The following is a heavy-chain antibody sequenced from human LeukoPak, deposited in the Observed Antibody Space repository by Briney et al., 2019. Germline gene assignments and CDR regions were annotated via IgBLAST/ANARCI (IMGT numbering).Heavy chain of an antibody. CDR3: ARDNYDFWSGYTMGHWFDP. CDR1: GDSISSYY. J-gene: IGHJ5*02. D-gene: IGHD3-3*01. V-gene: IGHV4-59*01. CDR2: IYYSGST. Sequence: PSETLSLTCTVSGDSISSYYWSWIRQPPGKGLEWIGYIYYSGSTNYNPSLKSRVTISVDTSKNQFSLKLSSVTAADTAVYYCARDNYDFWSGYTMGHWFDPWGQGTLVTVSS.